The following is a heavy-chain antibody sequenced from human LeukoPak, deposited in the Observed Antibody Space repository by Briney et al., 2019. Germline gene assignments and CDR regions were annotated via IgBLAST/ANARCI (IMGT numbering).Heavy chain of an antibody. V-gene: IGHV5-51*01. CDR3: ARSTGGTGPADQ. Sequence: AGESLKISCKVSGYTFSTYWIGWVRQIPGKGLEWMGIIYPGDSDTRYSPSFQGQVTISADKSISTAYLQWSSLKASDTAMYYCARSTGGTGPADQWGQGTPVIVSS. J-gene: IGHJ4*02. CDR2: IYPGDSDT. CDR1: GYTFSTYW. D-gene: IGHD2-8*02.